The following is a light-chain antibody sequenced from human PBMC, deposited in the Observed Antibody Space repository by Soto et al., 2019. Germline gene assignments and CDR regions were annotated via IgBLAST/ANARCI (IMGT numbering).Light chain of an antibody. Sequence: EIVMTQSPATLSVSPGERATLSCRASQSVSNNLAWYQQKPGQAPRVLIYFASTRATGIPARFSGSGSRTEFTLTISSLQSEDFAVYYCQQYNEWPLTFGGGTKVETK. V-gene: IGKV3-15*01. J-gene: IGKJ4*01. CDR3: QQYNEWPLT. CDR1: QSVSNN. CDR2: FAS.